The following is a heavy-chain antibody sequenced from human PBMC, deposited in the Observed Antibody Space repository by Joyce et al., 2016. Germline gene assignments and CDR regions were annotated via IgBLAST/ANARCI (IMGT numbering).Heavy chain of an antibody. J-gene: IGHJ5*01. D-gene: IGHD5-12*01. CDR3: ARNGAYSQDS. CDR1: GGSISSAHW. Sequence: VQLQESGPGLVKPSGTLSLTCAVSGGSISSAHWWSWVRQPPGKGLEWIGEIYRGGSTTYNPSLKSRVTISVDKSKNQLSLKMNSVTAADTAVYYCARNGAYSQDSWGQGTLVTVSS. V-gene: IGHV4-4*02. CDR2: IYRGGST.